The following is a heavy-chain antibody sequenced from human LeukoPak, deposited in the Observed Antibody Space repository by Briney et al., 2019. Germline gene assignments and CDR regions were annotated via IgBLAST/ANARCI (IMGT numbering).Heavy chain of an antibody. J-gene: IGHJ4*02. D-gene: IGHD2-2*01. V-gene: IGHV4-59*12. CDR3: ATEGYCSSTSCSPFDY. Sequence: SETLSLTCTVSGGSISSYYWSWIRQPPGKGLEWIGYIYYGGSTNYNPSLKSRVTISVDTSKNQFSLKLSSVTAADTAVYYCATEGYCSSTSCSPFDYWGQGTLVTVSS. CDR2: IYYGGST. CDR1: GGSISSYY.